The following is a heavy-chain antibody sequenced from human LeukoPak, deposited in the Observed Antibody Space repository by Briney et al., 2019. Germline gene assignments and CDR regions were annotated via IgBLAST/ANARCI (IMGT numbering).Heavy chain of an antibody. D-gene: IGHD7-27*01. CDR1: GYTFTSYG. CDR2: INAGNGNT. CDR3: ARALGINAFDI. Sequence: VASVKVSCKTSGYTFTSYGMHWVRQAPGQRLEWMGWINAGNGNTKYSQKFQGRVTITRDTSASTAYMELSSLRSEDTAVYYCARALGINAFDIWGQGTMVTVSS. J-gene: IGHJ3*02. V-gene: IGHV1-3*01.